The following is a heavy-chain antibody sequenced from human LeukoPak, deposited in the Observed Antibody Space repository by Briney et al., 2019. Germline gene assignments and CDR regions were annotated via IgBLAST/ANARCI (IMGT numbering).Heavy chain of an antibody. V-gene: IGHV3-33*06. J-gene: IGHJ1*01. Sequence: PGRSLRLSCAASGFTFSSYGMHGVRQAPGKGLEWVAVIWYDGSNKYYADSVKGRFTISRDNSKNTLYLQMNSLRAEDTAVYYCAKEGVGATRYFQHWGQGTLVTVSS. CDR1: GFTFSSYG. D-gene: IGHD1-26*01. CDR3: AKEGVGATRYFQH. CDR2: IWYDGSNK.